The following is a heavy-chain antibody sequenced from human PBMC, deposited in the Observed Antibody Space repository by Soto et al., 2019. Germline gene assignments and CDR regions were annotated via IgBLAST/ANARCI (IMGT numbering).Heavy chain of an antibody. J-gene: IGHJ3*02. CDR1: GYSFTSYW. Sequence: PGESLKISCKGSGYSFTSYWISWVRQMPGKGLEWMGRIDPSDSYTNYSPSFQGHVTISADKSISTAYLQWSSLKASDTAMYYCARPINGDPDAFDIWGQGTMVTVSS. D-gene: IGHD4-17*01. V-gene: IGHV5-10-1*01. CDR3: ARPINGDPDAFDI. CDR2: IDPSDSYT.